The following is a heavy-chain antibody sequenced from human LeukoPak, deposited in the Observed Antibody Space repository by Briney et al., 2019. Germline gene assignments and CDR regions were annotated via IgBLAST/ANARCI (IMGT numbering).Heavy chain of an antibody. D-gene: IGHD3-22*01. Sequence: SETLSLTCTVSGGSISSYYWSWIRQPPGKGLEWIGYIYYSGSTKYNPSLKSRVTISVDTSKNQFSLKMSSVTAADTAVYYCARRAYYESSVDYWGQGTLVTVSS. CDR1: GGSISSYY. V-gene: IGHV4-59*01. CDR2: IYYSGST. CDR3: ARRAYYESSVDY. J-gene: IGHJ4*02.